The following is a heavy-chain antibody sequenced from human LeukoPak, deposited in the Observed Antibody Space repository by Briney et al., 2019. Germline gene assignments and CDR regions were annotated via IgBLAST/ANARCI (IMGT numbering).Heavy chain of an antibody. J-gene: IGHJ4*02. D-gene: IGHD2-15*01. CDR2: INHSGST. Sequence: SETLSLTCTVSGGSIRSYYWNWIRQPPGKGLEWIGEINHSGSTNYNPSLKSRVTISVDTSKNQFSLKLSSVTAADTAVYYCARHAYCSGGSCYTCPKVDYWGQGTLVTVSS. CDR1: GGSIRSYY. CDR3: ARHAYCSGGSCYTCPKVDY. V-gene: IGHV4-34*01.